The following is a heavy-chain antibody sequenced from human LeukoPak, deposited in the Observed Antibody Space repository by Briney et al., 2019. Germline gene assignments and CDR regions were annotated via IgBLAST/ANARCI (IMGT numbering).Heavy chain of an antibody. V-gene: IGHV3-21*01. Sequence: GGSLRLSCAASGFTFSSYAMHWVRQAPGKGLEWVSSISSSSSYIYYADSVKGRFTISRDNAKNSLYLQMNSLRAEGTAVYYCARDYDSSGYPYDYWGQGTLVTVSS. CDR1: GFTFSSYA. J-gene: IGHJ4*02. CDR2: ISSSSSYI. CDR3: ARDYDSSGYPYDY. D-gene: IGHD3-22*01.